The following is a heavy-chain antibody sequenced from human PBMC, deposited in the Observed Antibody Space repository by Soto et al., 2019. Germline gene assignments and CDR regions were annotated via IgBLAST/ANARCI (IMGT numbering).Heavy chain of an antibody. CDR1: GGSISSYY. CDR2: IYYSGST. V-gene: IGHV4-59*01. CDR3: AGTRPFDAFDI. Sequence: SETLSLTCTVSGGSISSYYWSWIRQPPGKGLEWIGYIYYSGSTNYNPSLKSRVTISVDTSKNQFSLKLSSVTAADTAVYYCAGTRPFDAFDIWGQGTMVTVSS. D-gene: IGHD1-1*01. J-gene: IGHJ3*02.